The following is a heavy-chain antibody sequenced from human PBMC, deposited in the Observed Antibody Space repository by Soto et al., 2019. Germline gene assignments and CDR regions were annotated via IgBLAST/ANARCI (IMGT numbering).Heavy chain of an antibody. D-gene: IGHD5-12*01. J-gene: IGHJ6*02. CDR3: ARDQDLGGYDLRPMYGLDV. CDR1: GFTFDDYA. Sequence: GGSLRLSCATSGFTFDDYAMHWVRQIPGKGLEWVSGINWNSETVGYADSVKGRFTISRDSAKNSLYLQMTTLRPEDTALYFCARDQDLGGYDLRPMYGLDVWGQGTTVTSP. CDR2: INWNSETV. V-gene: IGHV3-9*01.